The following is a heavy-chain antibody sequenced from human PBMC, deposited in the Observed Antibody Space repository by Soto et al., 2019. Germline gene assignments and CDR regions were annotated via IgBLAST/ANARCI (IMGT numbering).Heavy chain of an antibody. CDR1: GYTFTGYY. CDR3: ERALAKGGGRAGFDY. V-gene: IGHV1-2*02. J-gene: IGHJ4*02. Sequence: QVQLVQSGAEVKKPGSSVNVSCKAAGYTFTGYYMHWVRQAPGQGLEWMGWINPKSGCTMYPQKFQGRVTMTWDTSISKASMALTRLRSGDTDVYYCERALAKGGGRAGFDYWGQGTLVTVSS. CDR2: INPKSGCT. D-gene: IGHD1-26*01.